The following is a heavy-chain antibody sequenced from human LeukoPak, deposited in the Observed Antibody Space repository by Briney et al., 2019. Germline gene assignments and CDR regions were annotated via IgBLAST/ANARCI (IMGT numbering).Heavy chain of an antibody. J-gene: IGHJ4*02. CDR1: AGSVTNGDYY. CDR2: VYYTGST. CDR3: ARDLRGVFGPGYSQQGGGFDY. V-gene: IGHV4-61*08. D-gene: IGHD5-18*01. Sequence: SETLSLTCTVSAGSVTNGDYYWSWLRQPPGKALEWIGFVYYTGSTYYTPSLEGRATISVDTSKNQFSVKLSSVTAADTAVYYCARDLRGVFGPGYSQQGGGFDYWGQGTLVTVSS.